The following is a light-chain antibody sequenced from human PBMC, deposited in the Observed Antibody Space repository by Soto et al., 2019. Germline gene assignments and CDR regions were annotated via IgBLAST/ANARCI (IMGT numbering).Light chain of an antibody. CDR1: QSISNY. CDR3: QQSYSTPRT. Sequence: DIQMTQSPSSLSASIGDRVTITCRAGQSISNYLNWYQQKPGKAPKLLIYAASSLQSGGPSRFSGSGSGTDFTLTISSLQPEDFATYYCQQSYSTPRTFGQGTKLEIK. CDR2: AAS. J-gene: IGKJ2*01. V-gene: IGKV1-39*01.